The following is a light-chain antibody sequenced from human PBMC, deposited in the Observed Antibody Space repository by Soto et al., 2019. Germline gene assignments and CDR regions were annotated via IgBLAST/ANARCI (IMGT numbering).Light chain of an antibody. CDR1: SSDVGGYNY. V-gene: IGLV2-14*01. Sequence: QSALTQPASVSGSPGQSITISCTGTSSDVGGYNYVSWYQQHPGKAPQLMIYDVSQRPSGVSNRFSGSKSGNTASLTISGLQAEDEADYYCSSYTSSSHVVFGGGTKLTVL. CDR3: SSYTSSSHVV. CDR2: DVS. J-gene: IGLJ2*01.